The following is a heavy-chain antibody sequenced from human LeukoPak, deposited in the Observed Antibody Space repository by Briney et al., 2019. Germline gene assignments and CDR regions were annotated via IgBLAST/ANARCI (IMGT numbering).Heavy chain of an antibody. CDR3: ARNLVDTATLYYYYYYMDV. CDR2: ISSSSSYI. V-gene: IGHV3-21*01. J-gene: IGHJ6*03. CDR1: GFTFSSYS. Sequence: GGSLRLSCAASGFTFSSYSMNWVRQAPGKGLEWVSSISSSSSYIYYADSVKGRFTISRDNAKNSLYLQMNSLRAEDTAVYYCARNLVDTATLYYYYYYMDVWGKGTTVTVSS. D-gene: IGHD5-18*01.